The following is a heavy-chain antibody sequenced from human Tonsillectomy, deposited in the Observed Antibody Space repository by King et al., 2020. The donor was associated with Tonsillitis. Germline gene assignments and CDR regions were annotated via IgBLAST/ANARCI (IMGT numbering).Heavy chain of an antibody. D-gene: IGHD1-26*01. Sequence: MQLVQSGPEVKKPGTSVKVSCKASGFTFTSSAVQWVRQARGQRLEWIGWIVVGSGNTNYAQKFQERVTITRDMSTSTAYMELSSPRSEDTAVYYCAALGGYSGSYLGAFDIWGQGTMVTVSS. CDR3: AALGGYSGSYLGAFDI. CDR1: GFTFTSSA. CDR2: IVVGSGNT. V-gene: IGHV1-58*01. J-gene: IGHJ3*02.